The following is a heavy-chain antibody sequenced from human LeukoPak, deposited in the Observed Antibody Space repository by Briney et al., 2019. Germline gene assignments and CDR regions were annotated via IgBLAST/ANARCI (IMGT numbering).Heavy chain of an antibody. CDR2: IYSGGST. V-gene: IGHV3-66*01. CDR3: ARGNSGSYRNWFDP. Sequence: PGGSLRLSCAASGFTFSSYAMTWVRQAPGKGLEWVSVIYSGGSTYYADSVKGRFTISRDNSKNTLYLQMNSLRAEDTAVYYCARGNSGSYRNWFDPWGQGTLVTVSS. D-gene: IGHD1-26*01. CDR1: GFTFSSYA. J-gene: IGHJ5*02.